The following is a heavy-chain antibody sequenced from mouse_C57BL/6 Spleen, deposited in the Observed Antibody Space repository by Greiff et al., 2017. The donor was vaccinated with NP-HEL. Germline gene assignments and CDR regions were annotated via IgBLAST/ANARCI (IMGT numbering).Heavy chain of an antibody. V-gene: IGHV1-76*01. CDR1: GYTFTDYY. CDR2: IYPGSGNT. J-gene: IGHJ4*01. Sequence: VQLQQSGAELVRPGASVKLSCKASGYTFTDYYINWVKQRPGQGLEWIARIYPGSGNTYYNEKFKGKATLTAEKSSSTAYMQLSSLTSEDSAVYFCAREDSAMDYWGQGTSVTVSS. CDR3: AREDSAMDY.